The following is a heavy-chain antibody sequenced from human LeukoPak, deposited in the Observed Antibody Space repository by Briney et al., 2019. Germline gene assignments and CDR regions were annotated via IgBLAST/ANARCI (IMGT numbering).Heavy chain of an antibody. Sequence: SVKVSCKASGFTFTSSAVQWVRQARGQRLEWIGWIVVGSGNTNYAQKFQERVTITRDMSTSTAYMELSSLRSEDTAVYYCAAVPYYDFWSRYYTCDYWGQGTLVTVSS. CDR2: IVVGSGNT. CDR1: GFTFTSSA. V-gene: IGHV1-58*01. D-gene: IGHD3-3*01. J-gene: IGHJ4*02. CDR3: AAVPYYDFWSRYYTCDY.